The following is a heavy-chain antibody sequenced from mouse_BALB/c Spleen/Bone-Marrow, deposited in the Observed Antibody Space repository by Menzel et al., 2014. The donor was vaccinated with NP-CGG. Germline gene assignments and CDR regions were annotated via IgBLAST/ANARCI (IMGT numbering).Heavy chain of an antibody. CDR3: ARDGNYAAMDY. J-gene: IGHJ4*01. D-gene: IGHD2-1*01. V-gene: IGHV1-77*01. Sequence: VKLVESGPELVKPGASVKMSCKASGYTFTDYVITWVKRRTGQGLGWIGEIDPGRGSSFYNEKFKAKATLTADKSANTAYMQLSSLTSEDSAVYFCARDGNYAAMDYWGQGTSVTVSS. CDR1: GYTFTDYV. CDR2: IDPGRGSS.